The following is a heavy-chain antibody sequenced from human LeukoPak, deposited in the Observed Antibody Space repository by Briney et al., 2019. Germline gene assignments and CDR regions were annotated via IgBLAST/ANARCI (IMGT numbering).Heavy chain of an antibody. CDR2: ISAYNGNT. CDR3: ARDNLIYGSGERSLDY. D-gene: IGHD3-10*01. J-gene: IGHJ4*02. CDR1: GYTFTSYG. V-gene: IGHV1-18*01. Sequence: GASVKVSCKASGYTFTSYGISWVRQAPGQGLEWMGWISAYNGNTNYAQKLQGRVTMTTDTSTSTAYMELRSLRSDDTAVYYCARDNLIYGSGERSLDYWGQGTLVTVSS.